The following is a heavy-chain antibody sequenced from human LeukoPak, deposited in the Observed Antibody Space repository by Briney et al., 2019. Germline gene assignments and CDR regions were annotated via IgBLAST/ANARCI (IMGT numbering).Heavy chain of an antibody. CDR1: GFIFSSYS. CDR2: ISSSSTYI. J-gene: IGHJ4*02. CDR3: ARDNYGSSGSTDF. V-gene: IGHV3-21*01. D-gene: IGHD3-22*01. Sequence: GGSLRLSCGASGFIFSSYSMNWVRQAPGKGLEWVSSISSSSTYIYYADSVKGRFTISRDNAKNSLYLQMNSLSAEDTAVYYCARDNYGSSGSTDFWGQGTLVTVSS.